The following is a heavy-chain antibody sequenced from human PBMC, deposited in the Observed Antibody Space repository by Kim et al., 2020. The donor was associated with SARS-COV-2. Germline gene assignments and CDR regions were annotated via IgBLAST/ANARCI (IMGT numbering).Heavy chain of an antibody. J-gene: IGHJ4*02. Sequence: DPGKGRITISRNNAKNTLYLQMNSLRAEETAVYYGAKSKNINYGSGNPDYWGQGTLVTVSS. V-gene: IGHV3-23*01. CDR3: AKSKNINYGSGNPDY. D-gene: IGHD3-10*01.